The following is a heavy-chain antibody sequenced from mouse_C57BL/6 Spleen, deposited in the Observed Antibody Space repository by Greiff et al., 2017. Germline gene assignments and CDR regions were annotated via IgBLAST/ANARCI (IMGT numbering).Heavy chain of an antibody. D-gene: IGHD3-2*02. CDR1: GYTFTSYW. CDR2: IYPGNSDT. J-gene: IGHJ4*01. V-gene: IGHV1-5*01. CDR3: TRGSSGYDYYAMDY. Sequence: VQLQQSGTVLARPGASVKMSCKTSGYTFTSYWMHWVKQRPGQGLEWIGAIYPGNSDTSYNQKFKGKAKLTAVTSASTAYMELSSLTNEDSAVYYCTRGSSGYDYYAMDYWGQGTSVTVSS.